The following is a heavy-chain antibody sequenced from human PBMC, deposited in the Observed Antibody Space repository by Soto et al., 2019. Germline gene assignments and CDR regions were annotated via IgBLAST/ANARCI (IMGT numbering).Heavy chain of an antibody. CDR2: TYYRSKWIH. J-gene: IGHJ6*02. V-gene: IGHV6-1*01. CDR1: GDTVWSTTAA. D-gene: IGHD3-16*01. CDR3: AGVVWFRGMDV. Sequence: PSQTLSLTCVIPGDTVWSTTAAWNGIRQSPSRGLEWLGRTYYRSKWIHEYAVSMESRITINPDTSKNQLSLQLYSVTPEDTAVYYCAGVVWFRGMDVWGQGTPVTVSS.